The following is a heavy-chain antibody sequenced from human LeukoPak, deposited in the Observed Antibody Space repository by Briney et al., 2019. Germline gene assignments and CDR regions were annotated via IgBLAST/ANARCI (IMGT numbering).Heavy chain of an antibody. CDR2: INSDGSST. J-gene: IGHJ5*02. CDR1: GSYW. V-gene: IGHV3-74*01. Sequence: PGGSLRLSCAASGSYWMHWVRQAPGKGLVWVSRINSDGSSTSYADSVKGRFTISRDNAKNTLYLQMNSLRAEDTAVYYCARGLLDWLSGFDPWGQGTLVTVSS. D-gene: IGHD3-9*01. CDR3: ARGLLDWLSGFDP.